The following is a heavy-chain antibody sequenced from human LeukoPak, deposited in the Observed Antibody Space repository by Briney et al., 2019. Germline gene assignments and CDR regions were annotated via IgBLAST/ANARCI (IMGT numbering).Heavy chain of an antibody. Sequence: SKTLSLTCTVSGGSISSGDYYWSWIRQPPGKGLEWIGYIYYSGSTYYNPSLKSRVTISVDTSKNQFSLKLSSVTAADTAVYYCARDLLNEGNHLDYWGQGTLVTVSS. CDR2: IYYSGST. V-gene: IGHV4-30-4*01. CDR3: ARDLLNEGNHLDY. D-gene: IGHD4-23*01. J-gene: IGHJ4*02. CDR1: GGSISSGDYY.